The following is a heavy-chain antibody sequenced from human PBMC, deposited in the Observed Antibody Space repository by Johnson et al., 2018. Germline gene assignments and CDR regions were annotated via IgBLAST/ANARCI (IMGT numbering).Heavy chain of an antibody. Sequence: VQLVQSGGGLVQPGGSLRLSCVGSGFTFSSHWMNWVRQAPGTGLEWVANIKQDGRDQKDVDSVKGRFTVSRDNAKNSLYLQMNNLGVEDTAVYYCAKGLSGKTYFQYWGQGTLVTVSS. J-gene: IGHJ1*01. CDR2: IKQDGRDQ. CDR1: GFTFSSHW. D-gene: IGHD1-20*01. CDR3: AKGLSGKTYFQY. V-gene: IGHV3-7*01.